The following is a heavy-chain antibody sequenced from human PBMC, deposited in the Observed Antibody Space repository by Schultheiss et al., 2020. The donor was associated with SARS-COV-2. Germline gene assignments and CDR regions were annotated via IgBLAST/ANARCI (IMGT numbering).Heavy chain of an antibody. CDR1: GFTFSSYA. J-gene: IGHJ5*02. CDR3: ARTLSVAGALGWFDP. CDR2: IYYSGST. Sequence: LRLSCAASGFTFSSYAMSWVRQAPGKGLEWIGYIYYSGSTYYNPSLKSRVTISVDTSKNQFSLKLSSVTAADTAVYYCARTLSVAGALGWFDPWGQGTWSPSPQ. V-gene: IGHV4-31*02. D-gene: IGHD6-19*01.